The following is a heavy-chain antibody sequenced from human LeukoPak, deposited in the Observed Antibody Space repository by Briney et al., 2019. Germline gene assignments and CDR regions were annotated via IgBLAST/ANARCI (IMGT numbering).Heavy chain of an antibody. CDR2: IYSGGST. CDR3: TRGETNPFDY. CDR1: GFSGSSNY. V-gene: IGHV3-66*01. J-gene: IGHJ4*02. Sequence: GGSLRLSCAASGFSGSSNYMSSVRQVPGKGLEWVSVIYSGGSTYYADSVKGRFTISRDYSKNTLLLQMNSLRGDDTAVYYCTRGETNPFDYWGQGILVTVSS. D-gene: IGHD1-14*01.